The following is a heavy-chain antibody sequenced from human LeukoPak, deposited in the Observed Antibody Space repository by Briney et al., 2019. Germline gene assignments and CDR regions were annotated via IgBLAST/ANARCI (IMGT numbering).Heavy chain of an antibody. CDR2: ISGSGGGT. J-gene: IGHJ4*02. V-gene: IGHV3-23*01. CDR3: AKDSVGALGCFDY. Sequence: GGSLRLSCAASGFTFSSYAMSWVRQAPGTGLEWVSAISGSGGGTYYADYVKGRFTISRDNSKNTLYLQMNSLRAEDTVVYYCAKDSVGALGCFDYWGQGTLVTVSS. CDR1: GFTFSSYA. D-gene: IGHD1-26*01.